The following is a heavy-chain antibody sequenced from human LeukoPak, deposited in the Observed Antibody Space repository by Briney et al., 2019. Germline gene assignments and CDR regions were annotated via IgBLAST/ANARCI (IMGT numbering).Heavy chain of an antibody. CDR1: GFTFDDYP. V-gene: IGHV3-9*01. CDR2: FSWNSGSI. CDR3: TKDFGSSGSEYFPH. D-gene: IGHD3-22*01. Sequence: GGSLRLSCAASGFTFDDYPMHWLRQAPGKGLEWVSGFSWNSGSIGYADSVKGRFTISRDNAKISLYLQMNSLRAEDTALYYCTKDFGSSGSEYFPHWGQGTLVTVSS. J-gene: IGHJ1*01.